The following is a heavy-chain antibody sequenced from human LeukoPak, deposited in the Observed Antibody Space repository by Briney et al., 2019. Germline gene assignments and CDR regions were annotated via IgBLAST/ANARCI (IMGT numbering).Heavy chain of an antibody. J-gene: IGHJ4*02. CDR1: VYIFTAYY. D-gene: IGHD3-22*01. CDR3: ARSTVNTMIVVVIDDY. Sequence: ASVKVSCKASVYIFTAYYMHWVRQAPGQGLEWMGWINPDGGGTNYAQKFQGRVTMTTDTSINTAYMELSRLRSDDTAVYYCARSTVNTMIVVVIDDYWGQGTLVTVSS. V-gene: IGHV1-2*02. CDR2: INPDGGGT.